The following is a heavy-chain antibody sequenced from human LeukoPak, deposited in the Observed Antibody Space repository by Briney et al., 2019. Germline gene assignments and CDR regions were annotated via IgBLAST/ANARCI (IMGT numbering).Heavy chain of an antibody. D-gene: IGHD3-22*01. Sequence: PGGSLRLSCAASGFTFSTFAMSWVRQAPGKGLEWVSAISGSGGSTYYADSVKGRFTISRDNSKNTLYLQMNSLRAEDTAVYYCAETPGGSGYFPFDYWGQGTLVTVSS. J-gene: IGHJ4*02. CDR3: AETPGGSGYFPFDY. CDR2: ISGSGGST. V-gene: IGHV3-23*01. CDR1: GFTFSTFA.